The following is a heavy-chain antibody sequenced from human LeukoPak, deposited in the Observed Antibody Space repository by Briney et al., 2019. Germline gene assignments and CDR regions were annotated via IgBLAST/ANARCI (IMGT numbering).Heavy chain of an antibody. Sequence: PSQTLSLTCTVSGGSISSGSYYWNWLRQPAGKGLEWIGRIYTSGTTDYNPSLKSRVTISVDTSKNQFSLKLSSVTAADTAVYYCARWGDLYWYFDLWGRGILVTVSS. D-gene: IGHD2-21*02. V-gene: IGHV4-61*02. CDR1: GGSISSGSYY. CDR2: IYTSGTT. J-gene: IGHJ2*01. CDR3: ARWGDLYWYFDL.